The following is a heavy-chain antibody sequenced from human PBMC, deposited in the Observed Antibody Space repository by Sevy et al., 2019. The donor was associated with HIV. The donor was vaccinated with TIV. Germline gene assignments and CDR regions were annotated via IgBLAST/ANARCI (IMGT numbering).Heavy chain of an antibody. J-gene: IGHJ4*02. CDR2: IQYDGSHK. CDR3: VKEGGVTGTGVDC. CDR1: GFTFSNFG. V-gene: IGHV3-30*02. D-gene: IGHD1-1*01. Sequence: GGSLRLSCAASGFTFSNFGMHWVRQAPGKGLEWVSFIQYDGSHKYYTDSVKGRLTISRDNSKNTLYLQMNSLRADDTTVYYDVKEGGVTGTGVDCWGQGTLVTVSS.